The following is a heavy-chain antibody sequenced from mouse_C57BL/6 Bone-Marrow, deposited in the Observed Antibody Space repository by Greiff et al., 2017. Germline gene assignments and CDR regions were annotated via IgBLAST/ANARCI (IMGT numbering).Heavy chain of an antibody. CDR2: IDPEDGDT. V-gene: IGHV14-1*01. CDR1: GFNIKDYY. CDR3: NPRYYYGSSYWYFDV. D-gene: IGHD1-1*01. Sequence: EVKLVESGAELVRPGASVKLSCTASGFNIKDYYMHWVKQRPEQGLEWIGRIDPEDGDTEYAPKFQGKATMTADTSSNTAYLQLSSLTSEDTAVYYCNPRYYYGSSYWYFDVWGTGTTVTVSS. J-gene: IGHJ1*03.